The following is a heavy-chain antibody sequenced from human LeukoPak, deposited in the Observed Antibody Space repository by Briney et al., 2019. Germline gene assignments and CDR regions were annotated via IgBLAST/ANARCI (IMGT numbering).Heavy chain of an antibody. CDR2: IYYSGST. CDR1: GGSISSYY. V-gene: IGHV4-59*01. D-gene: IGHD2-2*01. CDR3: ARGADCSSTSCGVYYFDY. Sequence: PSETLSLTCTVSGGSISSYYWSWIRQPPGKGLEWIGYIYYSGSTNYNPSLKSRVTISVDTSKNQFSLKLSSVTAADTAVYYCARGADCSSTSCGVYYFDYWGQGTLVTASS. J-gene: IGHJ4*02.